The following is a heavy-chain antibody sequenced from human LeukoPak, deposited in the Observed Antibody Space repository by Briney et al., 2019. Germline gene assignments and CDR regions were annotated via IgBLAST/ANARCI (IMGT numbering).Heavy chain of an antibody. V-gene: IGHV3-21*01. CDR1: GFTFSSYS. J-gene: IGHJ4*02. D-gene: IGHD2-2*02. CDR2: ISSSSSYI. Sequence: GGSLRLSCAASGFTFSSYSMNWVRQAPGKGLEWVSSISSSSSYIYYADSVKGRFTISRDNAKNSLYLQMNSPRAEDTAVYYCARDTGCSSTSCHTGGDYWGQGTLVTVSS. CDR3: ARDTGCSSTSCHTGGDY.